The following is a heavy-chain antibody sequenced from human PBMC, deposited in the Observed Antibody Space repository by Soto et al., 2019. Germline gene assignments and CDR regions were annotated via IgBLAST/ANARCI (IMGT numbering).Heavy chain of an antibody. Sequence: PSETLSLTCTVSGGSVSSGNYYWSWIRQPPGKGLEWIGYIYYSGSTNYNPSFKSRVTISTDRPKNQFSLKLSSVTAADTAVYYCARGSSVTGVDYWGQGTLVTVSS. CDR3: ARGSSVTGVDY. D-gene: IGHD6-19*01. CDR1: GGSVSSGNYY. J-gene: IGHJ4*02. V-gene: IGHV4-61*01. CDR2: IYYSGST.